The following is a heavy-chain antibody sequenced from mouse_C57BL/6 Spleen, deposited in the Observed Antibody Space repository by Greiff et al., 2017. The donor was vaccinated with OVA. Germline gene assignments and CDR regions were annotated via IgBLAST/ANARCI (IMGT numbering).Heavy chain of an antibody. CDR2: IWSGGST. V-gene: IGHV2-2*01. CDR1: GFSLTSYG. CDR3: TRYRAGSFDC. Sequence: VMLVESGPGLVQPSQSLSITCTVSGFSLTSYGVHWVRQSPGKGLEWLGAIWSGGSTDYNAAFISRLSIRKDNSKSHVFFKINSLQADDTAIYYCTRYRAGSFDCWGQGTTLTVSS. D-gene: IGHD3-1*01. J-gene: IGHJ2*01.